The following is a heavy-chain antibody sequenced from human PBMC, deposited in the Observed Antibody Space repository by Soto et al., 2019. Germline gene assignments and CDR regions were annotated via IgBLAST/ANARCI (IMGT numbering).Heavy chain of an antibody. CDR3: ARGRRGGYCSSTSCYSVDY. J-gene: IGHJ4*02. CDR2: ISSSSSYT. D-gene: IGHD2-2*01. V-gene: IGHV3-11*05. CDR1: GFTFSDYY. Sequence: QVQLVESGGGLVKPGGSLRLSCAASGFTFSDYYMSWIRQAPGKGLEWVSYISSSSSYTNYADSVKGRFTISRDNAXNXLXRQMNSLRAEDTAVYYCARGRRGGYCSSTSCYSVDYWGQGTLVTVSS.